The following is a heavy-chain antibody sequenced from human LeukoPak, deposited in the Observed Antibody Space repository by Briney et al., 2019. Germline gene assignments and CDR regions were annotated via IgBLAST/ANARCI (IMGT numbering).Heavy chain of an antibody. CDR3: ARVTWKNAFDI. J-gene: IGHJ3*02. CDR2: IYYSGST. V-gene: IGHV4-59*08. CDR1: GGSISSYY. D-gene: IGHD1-1*01. Sequence: SGTLSLTCTVSGGSISSYYWSWIRQPPGKGLEWIGYIYYSGSTNYNPSLKSRVTISVDTSKNQFSLKLSSVTAADTAVYYCARVTWKNAFDIWGQGTMVTVSS.